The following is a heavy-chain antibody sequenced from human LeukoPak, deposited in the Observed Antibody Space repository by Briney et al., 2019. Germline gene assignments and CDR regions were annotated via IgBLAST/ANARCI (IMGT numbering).Heavy chain of an antibody. J-gene: IGHJ4*02. CDR3: ARVVVAATHGFDY. CDR2: IYYSGST. D-gene: IGHD2-15*01. V-gene: IGHV4-31*03. Sequence: SQTLSLTCTVSGGSISSGGYYWSWIRQHPGKGLEWSGYIYYSGSTYYNPSLKSRVTISVDTSKKQFSLKLSSVTAADTAVYYCARVVVAATHGFDYWGQGTLVTVSS. CDR1: GGSISSGGYY.